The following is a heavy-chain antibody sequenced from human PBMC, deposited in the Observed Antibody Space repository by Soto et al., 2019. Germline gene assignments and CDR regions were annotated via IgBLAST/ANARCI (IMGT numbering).Heavy chain of an antibody. CDR2: ISSSSSTI. CDR1: GFTFSSYS. Sequence: GGSLRLSCAASGFTFSSYSMNWVRQAPGKGLEWVSYISSSSSTIYYADYVKGRFTISRDNAKNSLYLQMNSLRDEDTAVYYCARTQREYYDSSGYYYPCAFDIWGQGTMVTVPS. J-gene: IGHJ3*02. D-gene: IGHD3-22*01. V-gene: IGHV3-48*02. CDR3: ARTQREYYDSSGYYYPCAFDI.